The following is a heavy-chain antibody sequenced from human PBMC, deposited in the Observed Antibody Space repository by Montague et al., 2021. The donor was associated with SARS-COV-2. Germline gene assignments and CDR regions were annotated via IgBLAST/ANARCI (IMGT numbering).Heavy chain of an antibody. CDR3: ARGRPMVRGVLRWFGP. J-gene: IGHJ5*02. CDR1: GGSISSYY. Sequence: SETLSLTCTVSGGSISSYYWSWIRQPPGKGLEWIGYIYYSGSTNYNPSLKSRVTISVDTSKDQFSLKLSSVTAADTAVYYCARGRPMVRGVLRWFGPWGQGTLVTVSS. D-gene: IGHD3-10*01. CDR2: IYYSGST. V-gene: IGHV4-59*01.